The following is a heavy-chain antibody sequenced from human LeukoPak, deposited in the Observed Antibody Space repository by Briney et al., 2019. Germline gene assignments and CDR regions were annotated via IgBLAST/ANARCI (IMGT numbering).Heavy chain of an antibody. J-gene: IGHJ3*02. CDR3: AREGTVTDAFDI. CDR2: ISYDGSNK. CDR1: GFTFSSYA. D-gene: IGHD4-17*01. Sequence: PGGSLRLSCAASGFTFSSYAMHWVRQAPGKGLEWVAVISYDGSNKYYADSVKGRFTISRDNSKNTLYLQMNSLRAEDTAVYYCAREGTVTDAFDIWGQGTMVTVSS. V-gene: IGHV3-30*04.